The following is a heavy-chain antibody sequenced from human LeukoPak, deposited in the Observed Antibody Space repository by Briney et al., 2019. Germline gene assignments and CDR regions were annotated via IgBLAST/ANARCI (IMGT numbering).Heavy chain of an antibody. V-gene: IGHV3-21*01. CDR3: AREVVLSTSAWFEY. CDR2: ISSSSSYI. J-gene: IGHJ4*02. CDR1: GFTFSSYS. Sequence: GGSLRLSCAASGFTFSSYSMNWVRQAPGKGLEWVSSISSSSSYIYYADSVKGRFTISRDNAKNSLYLQMNSLRAEDTAVYYCAREVVLSTSAWFEYWGQGTLVTVPS. D-gene: IGHD3-22*01.